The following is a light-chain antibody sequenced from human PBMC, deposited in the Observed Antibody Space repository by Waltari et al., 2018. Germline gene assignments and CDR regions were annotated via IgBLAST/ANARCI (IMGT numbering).Light chain of an antibody. CDR1: SNDIGSYNF. V-gene: IGLV2-23*02. J-gene: IGLJ2*01. Sequence: QSALTQPASVSGSPGQSITVSCIGTSNDIGSYNFVSWFQQHPGRAPKLMIYDVSEPPLWVSNRFSGSKSGNTASLTISGLQAEDEADYYCFSYAGSNSFAFGGGTRVTVL. CDR2: DVS. CDR3: FSYAGSNSFA.